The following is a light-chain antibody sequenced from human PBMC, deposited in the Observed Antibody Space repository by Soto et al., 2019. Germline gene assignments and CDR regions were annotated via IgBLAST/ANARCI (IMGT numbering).Light chain of an antibody. CDR3: LQYNSPPLI. Sequence: DIQMTQSPSSLSASVGDRVTITCRASQGISNYLAWYQQKPGKVPKLLIYAASTLQSGVPSRFSGSSSGTDVTLTTSSLQPEDGATDYGLQYNSPPLIFGGGPKVQIK. CDR1: QGISNY. CDR2: AAS. J-gene: IGKJ4*01. V-gene: IGKV1-27*01.